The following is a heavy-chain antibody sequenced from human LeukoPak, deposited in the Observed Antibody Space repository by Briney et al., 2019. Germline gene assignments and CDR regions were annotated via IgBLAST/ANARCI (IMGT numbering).Heavy chain of an antibody. CDR3: ARDSSGWYYDY. CDR1: GGTFSSYA. Sequence: ASVKVSCKASGGTFSSYAISWVRQAPGQGLEWMGWISAYNGNTNYAQKLQGRVTMTTDTSTSTAYMELRSPRSDDTAVYYCARDSSGWYYDYWGQGTLVTVSS. V-gene: IGHV1-18*01. J-gene: IGHJ4*02. CDR2: ISAYNGNT. D-gene: IGHD6-19*01.